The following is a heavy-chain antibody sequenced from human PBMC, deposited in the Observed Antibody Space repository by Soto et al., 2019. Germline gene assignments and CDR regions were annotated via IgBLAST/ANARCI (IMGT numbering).Heavy chain of an antibody. CDR3: ARTNWAHSPWFDP. CDR1: GDTGTSCG. J-gene: IGHJ5*02. CDR2: ISAYNGNT. V-gene: IGHV1-18*04. D-gene: IGHD3-16*01. Sequence: GASVKFSCKASGDTGTSCGISWVRQAPGQGLEWMGWISAYNGNTNYAQKLQGRVTMTTDTSTSTAYMELRSLRSDDTAVYYCARTNWAHSPWFDPWGQGTLVTVSS.